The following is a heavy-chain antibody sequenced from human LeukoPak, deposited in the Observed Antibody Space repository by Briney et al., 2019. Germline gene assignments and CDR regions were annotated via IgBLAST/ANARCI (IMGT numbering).Heavy chain of an antibody. CDR1: GYTFTGYY. CDR2: INPNSGGT. V-gene: IGHV1-2*02. CDR3: ARGRGYSYYIFGY. D-gene: IGHD5-18*01. J-gene: IGHJ4*02. Sequence: ASVKVSCKASGYTFTGYYMHWVRQAPGQGLEWMGWINPNSGGTNYAQKFQGRVTMTRDTSISTAYMELSRLRSDDTAVYYCARGRGYSYYIFGYWGQGTLVTVSS.